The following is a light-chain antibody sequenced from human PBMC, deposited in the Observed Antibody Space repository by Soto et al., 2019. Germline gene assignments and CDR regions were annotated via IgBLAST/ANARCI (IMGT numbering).Light chain of an antibody. J-gene: IGKJ1*01. CDR1: QSIGSW. Sequence: DIQMTQSPSTLSASFGDRLTLTCRASQSIGSWLAWYQQRPGKAPKLLIHKASNLESGVPSRLSGSGSGTEFTLTISSMQPDDYATYYCQQYNRYSTFGQGTKVDI. CDR2: KAS. CDR3: QQYNRYST. V-gene: IGKV1-5*03.